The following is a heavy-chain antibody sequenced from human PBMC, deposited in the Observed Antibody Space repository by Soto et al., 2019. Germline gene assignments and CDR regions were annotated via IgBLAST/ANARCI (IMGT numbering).Heavy chain of an antibody. Sequence: PGGSLRLSCAASGFTFSSYSMNWVRQAPGKGLEWVSSISSSSSYIYYADSVKDRFTISRDNAKNSLYLQMNSLRAEDTAVYYCASQSIAAHLYWGQGTLVTVSS. CDR3: ASQSIAAHLY. V-gene: IGHV3-21*01. CDR1: GFTFSSYS. D-gene: IGHD6-6*01. CDR2: ISSSSSYI. J-gene: IGHJ4*02.